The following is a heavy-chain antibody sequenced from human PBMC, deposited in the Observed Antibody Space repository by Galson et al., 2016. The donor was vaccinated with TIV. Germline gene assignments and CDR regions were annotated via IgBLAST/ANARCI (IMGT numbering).Heavy chain of an antibody. CDR2: SRSNTDGGTT. Sequence: SLRLSCAASGFTFSNARMNWVRQAPGKGLEWVGRSRSNTDGGTTEYAAPVKGRFIVSRDDSRNTLFLDMNSLKTDDTALYSCATEYYLASGTDPLVGYKGMDVWGQGTTVTVSS. J-gene: IGHJ6*02. CDR1: GFTFSNAR. D-gene: IGHD3-10*01. CDR3: ATEYYLASGTDPLVGYKGMDV. V-gene: IGHV3-15*01.